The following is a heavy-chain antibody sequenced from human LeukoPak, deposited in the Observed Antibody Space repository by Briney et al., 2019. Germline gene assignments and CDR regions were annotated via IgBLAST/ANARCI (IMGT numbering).Heavy chain of an antibody. J-gene: IGHJ4*02. CDR1: GGTFSSYA. CDR3: ARDRGEWYDSSGYYGD. Sequence: SVKVSCKASGGTFSSYAISWVRQAPGQGLEWMGRIIPIFGIANYAQKFQGRVTITADRSTSTAYMELSSLRSEDTAVYYCARDRGEWYDSSGYYGDWGQGTLVTVSS. CDR2: IIPIFGIA. V-gene: IGHV1-69*04. D-gene: IGHD3-22*01.